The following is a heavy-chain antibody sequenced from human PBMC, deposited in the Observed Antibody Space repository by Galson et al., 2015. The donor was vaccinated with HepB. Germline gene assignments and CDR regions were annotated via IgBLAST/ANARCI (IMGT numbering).Heavy chain of an antibody. CDR1: GYTFTIYY. J-gene: IGHJ6*02. Sequence: SVKVSCKASGYTFTIYYMHWVRQAPGQGLEWMGIINPDGDGTRYAQKFQGRLTMTRDTSTSSVYMELSSLRPEDTAVYYCAGVPLRVDYGMDVWGQGTTVTGSS. CDR2: INPDGDGT. V-gene: IGHV1-46*01. CDR3: AGVPLRVDYGMDV.